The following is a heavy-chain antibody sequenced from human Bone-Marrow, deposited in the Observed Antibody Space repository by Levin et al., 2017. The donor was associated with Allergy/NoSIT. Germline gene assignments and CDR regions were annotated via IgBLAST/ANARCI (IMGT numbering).Heavy chain of an antibody. Sequence: GESLKISCAASGFTFGEYAMTWARQAPGKGLEWVSSISGRGGTISYADSVKGWFTVSRDNSKSTVYLQIHSLRAEDTAVYYCAKEAGIAVAASIGFFDYWGQGSLVAVSS. D-gene: IGHD6-19*01. CDR1: GFTFGEYA. CDR3: AKEAGIAVAASIGFFDY. V-gene: IGHV3-23*01. J-gene: IGHJ4*02. CDR2: ISGRGGTI.